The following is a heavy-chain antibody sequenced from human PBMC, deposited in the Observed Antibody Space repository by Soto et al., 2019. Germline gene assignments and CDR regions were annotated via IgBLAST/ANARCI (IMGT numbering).Heavy chain of an antibody. V-gene: IGHV3-30*03. J-gene: IGHJ3*01. D-gene: IGHD3-22*01. CDR3: ARDQLYYNDISGRPLNAFDV. CDR1: GFTFSSYG. Sequence: GGSLRLSCAASGFTFSSYGMHWVRQAPGKGLEWVAVISYDGSNKYYADSVKGRFTISRDNAKNSLYLQMNSLRAEDTAVYYCARDQLYYNDISGRPLNAFDVWGQGTTVTVSS. CDR2: ISYDGSNK.